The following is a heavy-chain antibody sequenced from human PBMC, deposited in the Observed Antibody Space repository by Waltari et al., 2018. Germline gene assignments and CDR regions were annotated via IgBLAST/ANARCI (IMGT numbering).Heavy chain of an antibody. CDR3: ARERGTGVGY. D-gene: IGHD1-1*01. CDR1: GYSISSGYY. J-gene: IGHJ4*02. CDR2: IYHSGST. Sequence: QVQLQESGPGLVKPSETLSLTCAVSGYSISSGYYWGWIRQPPGKGLEWIGSIYHSGSTYYNPSLKSRVTMSADTSKNQFSLKLSSVTAADTAVYYCARERGTGVGYWGQGTLVTVSS. V-gene: IGHV4-38-2*02.